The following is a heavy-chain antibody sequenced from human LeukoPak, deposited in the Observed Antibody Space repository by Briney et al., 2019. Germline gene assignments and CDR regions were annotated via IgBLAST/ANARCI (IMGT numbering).Heavy chain of an antibody. D-gene: IGHD3-10*01. J-gene: IGHJ4*02. V-gene: IGHV4-59*08. CDR1: GGSINTYF. CDR2: MYYSGST. Sequence: SETLSLTCAVSGGSINTYFWSWIRQPPGKGLEWIGYMYYSGSTNYNPSLKSRATISMDTSKNQFSLKLNSVTAADTAVYYCARQIAWGVGRFDYWGQGTLVTVAS. CDR3: ARQIAWGVGRFDY.